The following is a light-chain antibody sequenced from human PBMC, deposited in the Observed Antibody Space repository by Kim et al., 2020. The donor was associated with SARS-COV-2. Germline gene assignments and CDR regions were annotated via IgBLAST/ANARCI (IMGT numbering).Light chain of an antibody. CDR2: DAS. CDR3: QQYDNPPLT. Sequence: DIQMTQSPSSLSASVGDRVTITCQASQDISNYLNWYQQKPGKAPKLLIYDASNLETGVPSRFSGSGSGTDFTFTISSLQPEDIAKYYCQQYDNPPLTFGGVTKVDIK. CDR1: QDISNY. V-gene: IGKV1-33*01. J-gene: IGKJ4*01.